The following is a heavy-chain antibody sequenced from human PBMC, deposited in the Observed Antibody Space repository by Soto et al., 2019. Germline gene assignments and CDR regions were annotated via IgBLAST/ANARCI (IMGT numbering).Heavy chain of an antibody. Sequence: PGGSLRLSCAASGFTFSNYGMHWVRQAPGKGLEWVAVISYDGSNKNYADSVKGRFTIARDNSKSTLYLQMNSLRAEDTAVYYCVKDGTVVTQDYYYYGMDVWGQGTTVTVSS. CDR1: GFTFSNYG. D-gene: IGHD2-21*02. CDR2: ISYDGSNK. CDR3: VKDGTVVTQDYYYYGMDV. V-gene: IGHV3-30*18. J-gene: IGHJ6*02.